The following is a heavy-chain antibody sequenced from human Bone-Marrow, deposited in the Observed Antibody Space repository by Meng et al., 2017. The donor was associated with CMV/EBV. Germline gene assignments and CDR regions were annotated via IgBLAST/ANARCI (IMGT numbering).Heavy chain of an antibody. CDR3: ARGEVGTNPDY. CDR1: GDSISSYY. V-gene: IGHV4-59*01. CDR2: IYYSGST. Sequence: LRLSCSVSGDSISSYYWNWIRQPPGKGLEWIGNIYYSGSTNYNPPLKSRVSISVDMSKNQFSLKLSSVTAADTAVYYCARGEVGTNPDYWGQGTLVPSPQ. J-gene: IGHJ4*02. D-gene: IGHD1-14*01.